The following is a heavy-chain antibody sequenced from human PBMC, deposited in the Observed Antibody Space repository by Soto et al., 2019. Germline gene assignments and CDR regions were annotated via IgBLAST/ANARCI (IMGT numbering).Heavy chain of an antibody. D-gene: IGHD4-17*01. CDR2: INPNSGGT. CDR1: GYTFTGYY. CDR3: ARGQATVTDLEY. V-gene: IGHV1-2*04. J-gene: IGHJ4*02. Sequence: ASVKVSCRASGYTFTGYYMHWVRQAPGQGLEWMGWINPNSGGTNYAQKFQGWVTMTRDTSISTAYMELSRLRSDDTAVYYCARGQATVTDLEYSGQGTLVTVSS.